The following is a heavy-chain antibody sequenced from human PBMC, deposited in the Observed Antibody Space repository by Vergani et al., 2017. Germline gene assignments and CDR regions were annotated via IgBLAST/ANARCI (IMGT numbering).Heavy chain of an antibody. J-gene: IGHJ6*02. V-gene: IGHV3-48*01. D-gene: IGHD3-10*01. Sequence: EVQLLESGGGLVQPGGSLRLSCAASGFTFSSYSMNWVRQAPGKGLEWVSYISSSSSTIYYADSVKGRFTISRDNAKNSLYLQMNSLRAEDTAVYYCAREGLWFGENPPTSTIYYYYGMDVWGQGTTVTVSS. CDR1: GFTFSSYS. CDR3: AREGLWFGENPPTSTIYYYYGMDV. CDR2: ISSSSSTI.